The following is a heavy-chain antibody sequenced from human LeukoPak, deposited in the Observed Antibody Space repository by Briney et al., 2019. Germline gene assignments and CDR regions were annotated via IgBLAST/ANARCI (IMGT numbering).Heavy chain of an antibody. CDR1: GGSISSYY. J-gene: IGHJ6*03. CDR2: IYYSGST. Sequence: SETLSLTCTVSGGSISSYYWSWIRQPPGKGLEWSGYIYYSGSTNYNPSHKSRVTISVDTSKNQFSLKLSSVTAADTAVYYCARAVVPAAMAVYYYMDVWGKGTTVTVSS. CDR3: ARAVVPAAMAVYYYMDV. D-gene: IGHD2-2*01. V-gene: IGHV4-59*01.